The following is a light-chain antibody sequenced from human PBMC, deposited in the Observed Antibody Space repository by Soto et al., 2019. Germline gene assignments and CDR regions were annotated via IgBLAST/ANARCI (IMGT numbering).Light chain of an antibody. CDR1: SSDVGGYNY. CDR3: TSYAGSNNFFYV. CDR2: EVS. Sequence: QSALTQPPSASGSPGQSVTISCTGTSSDVGGYNYVSWYQQHPGKAPKLMIYEVSKRPSGVPDRFSGSKSGNTASLTVFGLQAEDEADYYCTSYAGSNNFFYVFGTGTKVT. J-gene: IGLJ1*01. V-gene: IGLV2-8*01.